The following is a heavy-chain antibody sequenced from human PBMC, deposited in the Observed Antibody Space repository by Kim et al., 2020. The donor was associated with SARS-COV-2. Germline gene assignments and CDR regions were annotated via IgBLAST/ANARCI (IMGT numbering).Heavy chain of an antibody. Sequence: KFQGRVTITRDTSASTAYMELSSLRSEDTAVYYCARDGYPTWGQGTLVTVSS. CDR3: ARDGYPT. J-gene: IGHJ5*02. D-gene: IGHD5-18*01. V-gene: IGHV1-3*01.